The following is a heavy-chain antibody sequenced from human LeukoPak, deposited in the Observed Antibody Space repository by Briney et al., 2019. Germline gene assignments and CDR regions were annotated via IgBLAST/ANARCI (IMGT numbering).Heavy chain of an antibody. D-gene: IGHD3-22*01. CDR3: AKDTLSGDYYDSSGPRY. J-gene: IGHJ4*02. CDR1: GFTFSSHW. CDR2: ISSDGSST. V-gene: IGHV3-74*01. Sequence: GGSLRLSCAASGFTFSSHWMHWVRQAPGKGLVWVSRISSDGSSTSFADSVKGRFTISRDNAENTLYLHMNSLRAEDTAVYYCAKDTLSGDYYDSSGPRYWGQGTLVTVSS.